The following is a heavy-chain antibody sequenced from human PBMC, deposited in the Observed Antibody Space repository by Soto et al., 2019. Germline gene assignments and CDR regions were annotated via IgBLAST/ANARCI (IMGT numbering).Heavy chain of an antibody. CDR3: AKDSDYRDRILYYFDL. J-gene: IGHJ2*01. CDR1: GFTLSSYA. D-gene: IGHD3-9*01. V-gene: IGHV3-23*01. CDR2: IRGSGGST. Sequence: EVQLLQSGGGLVQPGGSLRLSCAASGFTLSSYAMTWVRQAPGKGLEWVSVIRGSGGSTYYADSVKGRFTISRDNSRNKVYLQMNSLRAEDTAVYFCAKDSDYRDRILYYFDLWGRGTLVTVSS.